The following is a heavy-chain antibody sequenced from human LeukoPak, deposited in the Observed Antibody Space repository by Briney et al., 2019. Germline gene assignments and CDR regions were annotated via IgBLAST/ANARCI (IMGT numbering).Heavy chain of an antibody. V-gene: IGHV1-69*06. D-gene: IGHD3-3*01. CDR2: IIPIFGTA. J-gene: IGHJ6*03. CDR1: GYTFTSYG. Sequence: SVKVSCKASGYTFTSYGISWVRQAPGQGLEWMGGIIPIFGTANYAQKFQGRVTITADKSTSTAYMELSSLRSEDTAVYYCARGNTIFGVVTPDYYYYYMDVWGKGTTVTVSS. CDR3: ARGNTIFGVVTPDYYYYYMDV.